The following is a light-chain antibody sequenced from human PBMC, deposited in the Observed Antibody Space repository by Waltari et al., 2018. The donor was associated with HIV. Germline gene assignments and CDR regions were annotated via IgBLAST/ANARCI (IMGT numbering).Light chain of an antibody. CDR1: NIASYS. Sequence: SYELTQPPSVSVAPGQTATVTCGGANIASYSVNWYQQKPGQAPVLVVYGDSERPSGIPERFAGSNSDNTATLTISRVAAGDEAAYYCQVWDTFSDRYVFGAGTEVTVL. CDR2: GDS. V-gene: IGLV3-21*02. CDR3: QVWDTFSDRYV. J-gene: IGLJ1*01.